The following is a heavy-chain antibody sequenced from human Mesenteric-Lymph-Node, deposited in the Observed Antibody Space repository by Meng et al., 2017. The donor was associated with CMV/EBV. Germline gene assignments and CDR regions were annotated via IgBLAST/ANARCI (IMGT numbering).Heavy chain of an antibody. D-gene: IGHD1-26*01. Sequence: GGSLRLSCGAPGFIVSSNYMSWVRQASGKGLEWVSVIYTGGSTSYADSVKGRFTISRDTSKNTLNLQMNSLRVEDTAVYYCARESGRGLDMWGQGTMVTVSS. CDR1: GFIVSSNY. CDR3: ARESGRGLDM. V-gene: IGHV3-53*01. CDR2: IYTGGST. J-gene: IGHJ3*02.